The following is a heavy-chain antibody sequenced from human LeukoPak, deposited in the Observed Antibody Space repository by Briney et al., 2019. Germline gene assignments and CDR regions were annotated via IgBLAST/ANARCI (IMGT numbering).Heavy chain of an antibody. CDR1: GGSISSYY. D-gene: IGHD3-3*01. CDR2: IYTSGST. Sequence: SETLSLTCTVSGGSISSYYWSWIRQPAGKGLEWIGRIYTSGSTHYNPSLNSRVTMSVDTSKNQFSLKLSSVTAADTAVYYCARSGYYDFWSGYYTQDFDYWGQGTLVTVSS. J-gene: IGHJ4*02. CDR3: ARSGYYDFWSGYYTQDFDY. V-gene: IGHV4-4*07.